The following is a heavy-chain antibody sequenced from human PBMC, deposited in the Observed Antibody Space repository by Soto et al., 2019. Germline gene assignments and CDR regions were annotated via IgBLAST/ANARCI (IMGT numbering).Heavy chain of an antibody. Sequence: QVQLQESGPGLVKPSQTLSLTCTVSGGSISSGGYYWSWSRQHPGKGLEWIGYIYYSGSTYYNPSLKSRVTISVDTSKNQFSLKLSSVTAADTAVYYCATEERRSSSAGDYFDYWGQGTLVTVSS. V-gene: IGHV4-31*03. J-gene: IGHJ4*02. CDR2: IYYSGST. CDR1: GGSISSGGYY. D-gene: IGHD6-6*01. CDR3: ATEERRSSSAGDYFDY.